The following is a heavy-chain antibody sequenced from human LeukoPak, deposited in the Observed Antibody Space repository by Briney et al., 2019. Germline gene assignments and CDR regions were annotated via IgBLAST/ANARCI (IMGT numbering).Heavy chain of an antibody. J-gene: IGHJ4*02. D-gene: IGHD6-13*01. CDR1: GGSISSYY. Sequence: PSETLSLTCTISGGSISSYYWSWIRQPPGKGLEWIGYIYYSGSTNYNPSLKSRVTISVDTSKNQFSLKLSSVTAADTAIYYCARLRIAAGLEVFDYWGQGTLVTVSS. CDR2: IYYSGST. V-gene: IGHV4-59*01. CDR3: ARLRIAAGLEVFDY.